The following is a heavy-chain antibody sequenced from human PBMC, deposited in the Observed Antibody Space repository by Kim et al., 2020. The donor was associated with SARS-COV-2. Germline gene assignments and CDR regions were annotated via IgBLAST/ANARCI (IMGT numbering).Heavy chain of an antibody. J-gene: IGHJ4*02. V-gene: IGHV4-39*01. CDR2: IYYSGST. Sequence: SETLSLTCTVSGGSISSSSYYWGWIRQPPGKGLEWIGSIYYSGSTYYNPSLKSRVTISVDTSKNQFSLKLSSVTAADTAVYYCARQDDSSGYYYHWGQGTLVTVSS. D-gene: IGHD3-22*01. CDR1: GGSISSSSYY. CDR3: ARQDDSSGYYYH.